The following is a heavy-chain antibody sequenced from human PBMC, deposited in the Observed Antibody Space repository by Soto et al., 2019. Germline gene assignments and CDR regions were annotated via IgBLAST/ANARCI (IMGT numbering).Heavy chain of an antibody. CDR3: ARVDVVVESAPRWFDP. V-gene: IGHV1-18*01. J-gene: IGHJ5*02. CDR1: GYTFTSYG. D-gene: IGHD2-2*01. CDR2: ISAYNGNT. Sequence: ASVKVSCKASGYTFTSYGISWVRQAPGQGLEWMGWISAYNGNTNYAQKLQGRVTMTTDTSTSTAYMELRSLRSDDTAVYYCARVDVVVESAPRWFDPWGQGTLVTVSS.